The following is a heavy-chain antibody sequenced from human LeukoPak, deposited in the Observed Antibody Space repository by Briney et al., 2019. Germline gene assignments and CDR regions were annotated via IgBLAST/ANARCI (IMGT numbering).Heavy chain of an antibody. CDR2: IRSGGDT. Sequence: QAGGSLRLSCAASRFSVSKTYMNWVRQAPGKGPEWVSVIRSGGDTQYADSVKGRFTVSRDDFKNTLYLQMNSLRAEDTAVYYCAKEGIYDNSGYNDALDIWGQGTQVTVSS. CDR3: AKEGIYDNSGYNDALDI. D-gene: IGHD3-22*01. J-gene: IGHJ3*02. CDR1: RFSVSKTY. V-gene: IGHV3-53*01.